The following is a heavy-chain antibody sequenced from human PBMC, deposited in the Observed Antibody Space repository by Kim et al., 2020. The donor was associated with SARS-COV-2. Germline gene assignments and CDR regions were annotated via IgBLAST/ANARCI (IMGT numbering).Heavy chain of an antibody. V-gene: IGHV3-30*18. D-gene: IGHD2-8*02. Sequence: GGSLRLSCAASGFTFSNYGVHWVRQAPGKGLEWVTFISNDGGTKYYADSVKGRFTISRDNSKSTLYLQMNSLTPEDTAVYYCAKDRSATWSLDYWGQGTLVTVSS. CDR2: ISNDGGTK. CDR1: GFTFSNYG. J-gene: IGHJ4*02. CDR3: AKDRSATWSLDY.